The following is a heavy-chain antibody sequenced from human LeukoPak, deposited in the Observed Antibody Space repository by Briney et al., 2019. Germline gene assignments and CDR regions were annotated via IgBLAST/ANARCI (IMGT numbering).Heavy chain of an antibody. J-gene: IGHJ2*01. CDR3: ARDSGGRSSSPYYYFDL. D-gene: IGHD6-13*01. V-gene: IGHV1-46*01. CDR2: INPSGVST. CDR1: GYTFTSYY. Sequence: ASVKVSCKESGYTFTSYYMHWVRQAPGQGLEWMGIINPSGVSTSYAQKFQGRVTMTRDMSTSTVYMELSSLRSEDTAVYYCARDSGGRSSSPYYYFDLWGRGTLVTVSS.